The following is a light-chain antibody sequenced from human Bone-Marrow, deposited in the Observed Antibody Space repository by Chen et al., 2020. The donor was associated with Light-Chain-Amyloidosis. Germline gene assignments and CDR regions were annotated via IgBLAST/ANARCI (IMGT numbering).Light chain of an antibody. Sequence: EIVLTQSPATLSLSPGERATLSCRASQSVSSYLAWYQQKPGQAPRLLIYDASNRATGIPARFSGSGSGTDFTLTNSSLEPEDYAVYYCKQRSNWPRGTFGPGTKVDIK. CDR2: DAS. V-gene: IGKV3-11*01. CDR3: KQRSNWPRGT. J-gene: IGKJ3*01. CDR1: QSVSSY.